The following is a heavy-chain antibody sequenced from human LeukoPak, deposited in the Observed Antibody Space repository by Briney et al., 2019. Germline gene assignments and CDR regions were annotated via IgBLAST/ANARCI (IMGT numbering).Heavy chain of an antibody. V-gene: IGHV1-46*01. CDR1: GYTFTSYY. D-gene: IGHD3-3*01. CDR2: IDPSGGST. J-gene: IGHJ6*02. CDR3: AREAPITIFGVVIPTLYYYYYYGMDV. Sequence: ASVKVSCKASGYTFTSYYMHWVRQAPGQGLEWMGLIDPSGGSTSYAQKFQGRVTMTRDTSTSTVYMELSSLRSEDTAVYYCAREAPITIFGVVIPTLYYYYYYGMDVWGQGTTVTVSS.